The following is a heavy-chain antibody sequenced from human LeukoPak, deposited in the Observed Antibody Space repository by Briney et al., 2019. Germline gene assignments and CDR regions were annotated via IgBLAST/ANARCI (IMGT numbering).Heavy chain of an antibody. CDR1: GFTVSSNY. Sequence: PGGSLRLSCAASGFTVSSNYMSWVRQAPGKGLEWVSVIYSGGSTYYADSVKGRFTISRDNSKNTLYLQMNSLRAEDTAVYYCARDGSDCSSTSCYLTRFDPWGQGTLVTVSS. CDR3: ARDGSDCSSTSCYLTRFDP. D-gene: IGHD2-2*01. J-gene: IGHJ5*02. V-gene: IGHV3-53*01. CDR2: IYSGGST.